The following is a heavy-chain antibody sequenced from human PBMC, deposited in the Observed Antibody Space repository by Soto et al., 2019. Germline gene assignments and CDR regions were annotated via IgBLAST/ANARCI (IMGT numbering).Heavy chain of an antibody. V-gene: IGHV3-33*01. CDR3: ARDFSRCWGPCWPDY. J-gene: IGHJ4*02. CDR1: GFTFSSYG. CDR2: IWYDGSNK. D-gene: IGHD3-10*02. Sequence: GGSLRLSCAASGFTFSSYGMHWVRQAPGKGLEWVAVIWYDGSNKYYADSVKGRFTISRDNSKNTLYLQMNSLRAEDTAVYYCARDFSRCWGPCWPDYWGQGTLVTVSS.